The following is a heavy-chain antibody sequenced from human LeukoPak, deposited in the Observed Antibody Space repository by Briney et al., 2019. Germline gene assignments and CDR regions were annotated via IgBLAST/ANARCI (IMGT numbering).Heavy chain of an antibody. CDR1: GYTFTSYG. V-gene: IGHV1-18*01. D-gene: IGHD3-9*01. Sequence: ASVKVSCKASGYTFTSYGISWVRQAPGQGLEWMGWISAYNGNTNYAQKLQGRVTMTTDTSTSTAYMELRSLRSDDTAVYYCAREAGSLLRYFDWLYQSWFDPWGQGTLVTVSS. CDR2: ISAYNGNT. CDR3: AREAGSLLRYFDWLYQSWFDP. J-gene: IGHJ5*02.